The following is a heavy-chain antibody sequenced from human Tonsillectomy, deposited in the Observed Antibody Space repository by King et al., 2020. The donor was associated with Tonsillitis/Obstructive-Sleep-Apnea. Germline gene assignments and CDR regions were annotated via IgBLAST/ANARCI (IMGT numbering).Heavy chain of an antibody. V-gene: IGHV4-59*01. CDR3: ARSVGARYWFDP. CDR2: IYYSGTT. CDR1: GGSISSYY. D-gene: IGHD1-26*01. Sequence: QLQESGPGLVKPSETLSLTCTVSGGSISSYYWSWIRQPPGKGLEWIGYIYYSGTTNYNPSLKSRVTISVDTSKNQFSLKLSSVTAADTPVYYCARSVGARYWFDPWGQGTLVTVSS. J-gene: IGHJ5*02.